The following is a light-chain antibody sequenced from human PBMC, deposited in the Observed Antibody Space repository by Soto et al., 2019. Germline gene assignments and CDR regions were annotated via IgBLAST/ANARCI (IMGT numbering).Light chain of an antibody. CDR3: QQRSNWPT. CDR1: QSISNY. J-gene: IGKJ5*01. V-gene: IGKV1-39*01. Sequence: DIQMTQSPSSLSASVGDRVTITCRASQSISNYLIWYQQKPGKAPKLLIYDASTLESGVPSRFSGSGSGTEFTLTISSLEPEDFAVYYCQQRSNWPTFGQGTRLEIK. CDR2: DAS.